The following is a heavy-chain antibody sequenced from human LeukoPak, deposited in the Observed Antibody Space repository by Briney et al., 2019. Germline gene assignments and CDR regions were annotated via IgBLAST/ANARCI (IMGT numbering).Heavy chain of an antibody. CDR1: GFTFSSYS. D-gene: IGHD3-22*01. CDR3: ARREYYYDSSGYHDY. V-gene: IGHV3-21*01. J-gene: IGHJ4*02. Sequence: GGSLRLSCAASGFTFSSYSMNWVRQAPGKGLEWVSSISSSSSYIYYADLVKGRFTISRDNAKNSLYLQMNSLRAEDTAVYYCARREYYYDSSGYHDYWGQGTLVTVSS. CDR2: ISSSSSYI.